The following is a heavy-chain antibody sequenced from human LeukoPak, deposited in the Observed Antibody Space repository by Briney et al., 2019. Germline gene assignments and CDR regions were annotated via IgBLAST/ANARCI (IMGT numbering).Heavy chain of an antibody. J-gene: IGHJ5*02. CDR1: GDTFSSYA. V-gene: IGHV1-69*06. D-gene: IGHD3-22*01. CDR2: IIPIFGTA. Sequence: SVKVSCKASGDTFSSYAISWVRQAPGQGLEWMGGIIPIFGTANYAQKFQGRVTITADKSTSTAYMELSSLRSEDTAVYYCARKVPNDSSGYYYRGQFDPWGQGTLVTVSS. CDR3: ARKVPNDSSGYYYRGQFDP.